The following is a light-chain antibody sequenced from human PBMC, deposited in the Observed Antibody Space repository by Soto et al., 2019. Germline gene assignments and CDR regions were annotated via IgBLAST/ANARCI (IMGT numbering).Light chain of an antibody. CDR1: QSISTW. CDR3: QQYYSYPWT. J-gene: IGKJ1*01. CDR2: KAS. Sequence: DIQMTQSPSTLSASVGDRVTITCRASQSISTWLAWYQQKPGKAPNLLIYKASSLESGVPSRFSGSGSGTDFTPTISSLQPDDFATYYCQQYYSYPWTFGQGTKVDIK. V-gene: IGKV1-5*03.